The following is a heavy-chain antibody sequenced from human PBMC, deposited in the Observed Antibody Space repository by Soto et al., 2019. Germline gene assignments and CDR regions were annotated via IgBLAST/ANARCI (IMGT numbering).Heavy chain of an antibody. D-gene: IGHD3-10*01. Sequence: PSETLSLTCTVSSGSISSYYWSWIRQPPGKGLEWIGYIYYSGSTNYNPSLKSRVTISVDTSKNQFSLKLSSVTAADTAVYYCASKSYYYGSGSYYDYYYYGMDVWGQGTTVTVSS. CDR1: SGSISSYY. CDR3: ASKSYYYGSGSYYDYYYYGMDV. V-gene: IGHV4-59*01. J-gene: IGHJ6*02. CDR2: IYYSGST.